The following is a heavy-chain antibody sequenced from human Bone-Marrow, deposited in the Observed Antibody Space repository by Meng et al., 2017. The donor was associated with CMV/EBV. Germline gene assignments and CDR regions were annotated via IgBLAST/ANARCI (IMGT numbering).Heavy chain of an antibody. CDR3: ARGKNGVGYCSSTRCYADAFDI. CDR1: GFTFDDYA. V-gene: IGHV3-9*01. CDR2: ISWNSDGSST. D-gene: IGHD2-2*01. J-gene: IGHJ3*02. Sequence: SLKISCAASGFTFDDYAMHWVRQAPGKGLEWVSGISWNSDGSSTSYADSVKCRFTVSRDNPKNTLFLQMNSLRAEDTAVYYCARGKNGVGYCSSTRCYADAFDIWGQGTMVTVSS.